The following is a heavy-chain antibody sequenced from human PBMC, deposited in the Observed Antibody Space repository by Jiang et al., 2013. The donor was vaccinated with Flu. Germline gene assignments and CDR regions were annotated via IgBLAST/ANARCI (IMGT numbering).Heavy chain of an antibody. J-gene: IGHJ4*02. CDR1: GFSLSTSGMC. CDR3: ARIRGPEYSSSFDY. Sequence: TLTCTFSGFSLSTSGMCVSWIRQPPGKALEWLARIDWDDDKYYSRSLKTRLTISKDTSKNQVVLTMTNVDPVDTATYYCARIRGPEYSSSFDYWGQGTLGHRLF. CDR2: IDWDDDK. D-gene: IGHD6-6*01. V-gene: IGHV2-70*11.